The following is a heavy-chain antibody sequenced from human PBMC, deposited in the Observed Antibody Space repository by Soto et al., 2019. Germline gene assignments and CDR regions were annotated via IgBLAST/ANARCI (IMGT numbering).Heavy chain of an antibody. CDR1: GFTFSSYG. CDR3: AKVEWESNYFDY. D-gene: IGHD1-26*01. V-gene: IGHV3-30*18. Sequence: GGSLRLSCAASGFTFSSYGMHWVRQAPGKGLEWVAVISYDGSNKYYADSVKGRFTISRDNSKNTLYLQMNSLRAEDTAVYYCAKVEWESNYFDYWGQGTLVTVS. CDR2: ISYDGSNK. J-gene: IGHJ4*02.